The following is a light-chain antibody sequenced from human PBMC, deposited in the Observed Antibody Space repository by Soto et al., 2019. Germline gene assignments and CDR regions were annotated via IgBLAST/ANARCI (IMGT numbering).Light chain of an antibody. V-gene: IGLV2-14*01. CDR3: SSYTTSTTQV. J-gene: IGLJ2*01. Sequence: QSALTQPASLSGSPGQSITISCTGTSSDIGAYDYVSWFQQHPGKAPKLMISEVNNRPSGVSNRFSGSKSGNTAYLTISGLQVEDEAEYYCSSYTTSTTQVFGGGTKVTVL. CDR1: SSDIGAYDY. CDR2: EVN.